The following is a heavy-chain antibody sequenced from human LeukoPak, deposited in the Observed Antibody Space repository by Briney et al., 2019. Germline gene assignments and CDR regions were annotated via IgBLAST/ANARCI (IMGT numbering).Heavy chain of an antibody. J-gene: IGHJ4*02. V-gene: IGHV3-53*04. CDR2: IYNDGRT. Sequence: GGSLRLSCAASGFTVSSNYMSWVRQAPGKGLEWVSVIYNDGRTFYTNSVKGRFTIPRHNAENTLYLQMNSLRAEDTAVYYCARVPLHPTISNFDFWGQGTQVTVSS. CDR1: GFTVSSNY. D-gene: IGHD2/OR15-2a*01. CDR3: ARVPLHPTISNFDF.